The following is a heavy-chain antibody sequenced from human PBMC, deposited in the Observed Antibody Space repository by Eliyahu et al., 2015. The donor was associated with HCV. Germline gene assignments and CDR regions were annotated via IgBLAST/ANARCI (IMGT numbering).Heavy chain of an antibody. CDR1: GYTFTGYY. J-gene: IGHJ2*01. D-gene: IGHD1-26*01. Sequence: QVQLVQSGAEVKKPGASVKVSCKASGYTFTGYYMHWVRQAPGQGLEWMGWINPNSGGTNYAQXFQGRVTMTRDTSISTAYMELSRLRSDDTAVYYCARLTYSGSYNDLYFDLWGRGTLVTVSS. V-gene: IGHV1-2*02. CDR3: ARLTYSGSYNDLYFDL. CDR2: INPNSGGT.